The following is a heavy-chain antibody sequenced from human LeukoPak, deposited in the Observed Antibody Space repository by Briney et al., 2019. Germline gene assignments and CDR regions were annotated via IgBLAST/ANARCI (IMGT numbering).Heavy chain of an antibody. V-gene: IGHV3-33*01. CDR3: ARIVGASGVLGY. D-gene: IGHD1-26*01. J-gene: IGHJ4*02. Sequence: GGSLRLSCAASGFTFSSDGMHWVRQAPGKGLEWVAVIWYDGSNKYYADSVKGRFTISRDNSKSTLYLQMNSLRAEDTAVYYCARIVGASGVLGYWGQGTLVTVSS. CDR2: IWYDGSNK. CDR1: GFTFSSDG.